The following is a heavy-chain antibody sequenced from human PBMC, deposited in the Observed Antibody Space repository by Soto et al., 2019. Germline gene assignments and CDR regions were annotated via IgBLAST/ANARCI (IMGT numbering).Heavy chain of an antibody. D-gene: IGHD3-9*01. V-gene: IGHV3-23*01. CDR2: VGGSGEYT. Sequence: EVQLLESGGGLVQPGGSLRLSCAASGFTFSSYAMIWVRQAPGKWLEWVSGVGGSGEYTYYADSVKGRFTISRDNSKNTVYLQISSLRAEDTAVYYCAKVLTGYYYYFEYWGQGTLVTVSS. J-gene: IGHJ4*02. CDR1: GFTFSSYA. CDR3: AKVLTGYYYYFEY.